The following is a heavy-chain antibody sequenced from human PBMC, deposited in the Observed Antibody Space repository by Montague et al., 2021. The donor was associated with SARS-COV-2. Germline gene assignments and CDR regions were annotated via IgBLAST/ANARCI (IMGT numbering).Heavy chain of an antibody. CDR3: AREGSGRGYYYYGMDV. Sequence: SETLSLTCTVSGGSISSYYGSWIRQPPGKGLEWVGYIYYSGSTNYNPALKSRVTISVDTSKNQFSLKLSSVTAADTAVYYGAREGSGRGYYYYGMDVWGQGTPVTVSS. J-gene: IGHJ6*02. CDR2: IYYSGST. D-gene: IGHD3-10*01. CDR1: GGSISSYY. V-gene: IGHV4-59*01.